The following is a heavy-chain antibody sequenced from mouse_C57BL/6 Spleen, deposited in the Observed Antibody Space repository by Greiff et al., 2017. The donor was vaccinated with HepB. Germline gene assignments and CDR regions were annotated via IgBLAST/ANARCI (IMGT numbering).Heavy chain of an antibody. D-gene: IGHD2-5*01. J-gene: IGHJ4*01. Sequence: VQLVESGPGLVAPSQRLSITCTVSGFSFTSYAISWVRQPPGKGLEWLGVIWTGGGTNYNSALKSRLSISKDNSKSQVFLKMNSLQTDDTARYYCARNWGAYYSNYDAMDYWGQGTSVTVSS. CDR1: GFSFTSYA. CDR2: IWTGGGT. V-gene: IGHV2-9-1*01. CDR3: ARNWGAYYSNYDAMDY.